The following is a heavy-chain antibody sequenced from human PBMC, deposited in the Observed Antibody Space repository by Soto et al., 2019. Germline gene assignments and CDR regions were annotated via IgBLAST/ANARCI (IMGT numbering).Heavy chain of an antibody. Sequence: ASVKVSCKASGYTFTSYAMHWVRQAPGQRLEWMGWINAGNGNTKYSQKFQGRVTITRDTSTSTAYKELSSLRTEDTAVYYCAREEMTTVTTDYWGQGTLVTVSS. J-gene: IGHJ4*02. CDR2: INAGNGNT. D-gene: IGHD4-17*01. CDR3: AREEMTTVTTDY. V-gene: IGHV1-3*01. CDR1: GYTFTSYA.